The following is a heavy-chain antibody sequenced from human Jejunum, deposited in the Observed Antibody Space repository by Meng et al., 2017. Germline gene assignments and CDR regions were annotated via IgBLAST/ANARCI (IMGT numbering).Heavy chain of an antibody. Sequence: QVQMLESGPGVVRPPETLSLTCTVSGGSITSTTNYRGWIRQPPGKPLEWIGSIYYSGSTHYNPSLKSRVIVSIDTSKDQFSLTLTSAAAADTAMYYCARNKTQGFFDIWGQGTLVTVSS. D-gene: IGHD1/OR15-1a*01. J-gene: IGHJ4*02. CDR1: GGSITSTTNY. CDR2: IYYSGST. CDR3: ARNKTQGFFDI. V-gene: IGHV4-39*01.